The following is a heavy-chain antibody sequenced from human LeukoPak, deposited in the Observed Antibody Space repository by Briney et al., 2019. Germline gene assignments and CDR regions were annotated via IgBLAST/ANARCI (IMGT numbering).Heavy chain of an antibody. D-gene: IGHD5-18*01. Sequence: PSETLSLTCTVSGGSISSSSYYWGWIRQPPGKGLEWIGYIYYSGSTNYNPSLKSRVTISVDTSKNQFSLKLSSVTAADTAVYYCARDRGYSYGCDAFDIWGQGTMVTVSS. CDR2: IYYSGST. J-gene: IGHJ3*02. V-gene: IGHV4-61*05. CDR3: ARDRGYSYGCDAFDI. CDR1: GGSISSSSYY.